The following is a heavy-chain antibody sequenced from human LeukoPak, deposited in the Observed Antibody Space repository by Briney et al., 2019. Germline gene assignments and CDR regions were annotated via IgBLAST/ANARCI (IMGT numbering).Heavy chain of an antibody. CDR1: GYTFPSYF. CDR3: ARGEMVTVY. CDR2: INPTGGST. V-gene: IGHV1-46*01. D-gene: IGHD5-24*01. J-gene: IGHJ4*02. Sequence: ASVKVSCKASGYTFPSYFMHWVRQAPGQGLEWMGIINPTGGSTTYAQKFQGRVTMTRDTSTSTVYMELSSLRSDDTAVYYCARGEMVTVYWGQGTLVTVSS.